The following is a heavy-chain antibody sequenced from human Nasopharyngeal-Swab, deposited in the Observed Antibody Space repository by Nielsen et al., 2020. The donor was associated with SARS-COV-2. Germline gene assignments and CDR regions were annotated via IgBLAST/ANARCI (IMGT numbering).Heavy chain of an antibody. CDR3: ARGHSGANY. CDR1: GFSISGYW. Sequence: GESLKISCAASGFSISGYWMNWVRQAPGKGLEWVSSISSSSSYIYYADSVKGRFTISRDNAKNSLYLQMNSLRAEDTAVYYCARGHSGANYWGQGTLVTVSS. V-gene: IGHV3-21*01. J-gene: IGHJ4*02. D-gene: IGHD3-10*01. CDR2: ISSSSSYI.